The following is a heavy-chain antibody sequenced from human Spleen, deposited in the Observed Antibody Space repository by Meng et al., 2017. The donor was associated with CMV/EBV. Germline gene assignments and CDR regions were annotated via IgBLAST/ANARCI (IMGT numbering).Heavy chain of an antibody. CDR1: GFTFSSYS. J-gene: IGHJ3*02. CDR2: ISSSSRYI. V-gene: IGHV3-21*01. CDR3: ASRGGRYCSSTSCQGAFDI. D-gene: IGHD2-2*01. Sequence: GGSLRLSCAASGFTFSSYSMNWVRQAPGKGLEWVSSISSSSRYIYYADSVKGRFTISRDNAKNSLYLQMNSLRAEDTAVYYCASRGGRYCSSTSCQGAFDIWGQGTMVTVSS.